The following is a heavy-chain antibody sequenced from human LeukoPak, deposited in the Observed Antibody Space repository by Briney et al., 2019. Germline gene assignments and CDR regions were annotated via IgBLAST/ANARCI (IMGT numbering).Heavy chain of an antibody. CDR3: ARGNTWLTSK. CDR2: IYNSGST. V-gene: IGHV4-59*08. D-gene: IGHD3-22*01. J-gene: IGHJ4*02. CDR1: GGSISSYY. Sequence: SETLSLTCTVSGGSISSYYWSWIRQPPGKGLEWIGNIYNSGSTNYNPSLKSRVTISVDTSKNQFSLKLTSVTATDTAFYYCARGNTWLTSKWGQGTLATVSS.